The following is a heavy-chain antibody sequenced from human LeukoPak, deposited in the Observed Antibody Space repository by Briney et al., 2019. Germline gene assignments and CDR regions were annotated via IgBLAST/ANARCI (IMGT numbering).Heavy chain of an antibody. CDR1: GGTFSSYA. V-gene: IGHV1-69*04. Sequence: SVKVSCKASGGTFSSYAISWVRQAPGQGLEWMGRIIPIFGIADYAQKFQGRVTITADKSTSTAYMELSSLRSEDTAVYYCARESGGISPNFDYWGQGTLVTVSS. CDR3: ARESGGISPNFDY. J-gene: IGHJ4*02. CDR2: IIPIFGIA. D-gene: IGHD3-16*01.